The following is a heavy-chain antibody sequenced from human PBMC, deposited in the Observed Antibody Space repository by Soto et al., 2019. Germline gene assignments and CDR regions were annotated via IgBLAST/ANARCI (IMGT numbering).Heavy chain of an antibody. Sequence: SETLSLTCTVSGGSISSYYWSWIRQPPGKGLEWIGYIYYSGSTNYNPSLKSRVTISVDTSKNQFSLKLSSVTAADTAVYYCARHEYYDFWSGHENYYYYMDVWGKGTTVTVSS. J-gene: IGHJ6*03. D-gene: IGHD3-3*01. CDR3: ARHEYYDFWSGHENYYYYMDV. CDR2: IYYSGST. V-gene: IGHV4-59*08. CDR1: GGSISSYY.